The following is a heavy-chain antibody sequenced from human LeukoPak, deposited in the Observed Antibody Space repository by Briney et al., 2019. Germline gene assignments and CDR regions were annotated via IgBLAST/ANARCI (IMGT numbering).Heavy chain of an antibody. CDR3: ARTREQWQVLDY. V-gene: IGHV3-9*01. J-gene: IGHJ4*02. CDR2: ISWNSGSI. Sequence: GRSLRLSCAASGFTFDDYAMHWVRQAPGKGLEWVSGISWNSGSIGYADSVKGRFTISRDNSRNMVYLQMNSLRGEDTAVYYCARTREQWQVLDYWGQGTLVTVSS. D-gene: IGHD6-19*01. CDR1: GFTFDDYA.